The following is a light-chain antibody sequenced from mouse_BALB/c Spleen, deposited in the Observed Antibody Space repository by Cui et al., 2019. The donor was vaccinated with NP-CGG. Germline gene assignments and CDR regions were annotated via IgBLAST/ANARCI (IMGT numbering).Light chain of an antibody. V-gene: IGLV1*01. CDR2: GTK. CDR3: ALWYSNHWV. CDR1: TGAVTTNNY. Sequence: QAVVTQESALPTSPVEKVTPTCRPSTGAVTTNNYANWVQEKPDHLFTGLIGGTKNRAPGVPARFSGSLIGDKAALTITGAQTEDEAIYFCALWYSNHWVFGGGTKLTVL. J-gene: IGLJ1*01.